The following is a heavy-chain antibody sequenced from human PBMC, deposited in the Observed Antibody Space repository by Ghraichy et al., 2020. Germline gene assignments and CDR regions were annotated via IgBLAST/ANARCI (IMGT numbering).Heavy chain of an antibody. D-gene: IGHD2-2*01. V-gene: IGHV3-73*01. CDR2: IRTKADNYAT. J-gene: IGHJ6*02. Sequence: GGSLRLSCAASGFTFSDSTVHWVRQASGKGLEWVARIRTKADNYATHYPASVKGRFTISRDDSKDTAYLQMDSLKIEDTAVYYCASSGAMGYCSLTSCRRYHYYGLDVWCQGTTVTVSS. CDR1: GFTFSDST. CDR3: ASSGAMGYCSLTSCRRYHYYGLDV.